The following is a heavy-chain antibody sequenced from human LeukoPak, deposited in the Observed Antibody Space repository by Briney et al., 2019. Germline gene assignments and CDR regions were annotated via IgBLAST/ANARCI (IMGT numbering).Heavy chain of an antibody. CDR3: AVGTVIFNY. CDR1: RFTFSSYS. Sequence: PGGSLRLSCAASRFTFSSYSMNWVRQAPGKGLEWVSYISSSSSTIYYADSVKGRFTISRDNAKNSLYLQMDSLRAEDTAVYYCAVGTVIFNYWGQGTLVTVSS. V-gene: IGHV3-48*01. D-gene: IGHD4-17*01. J-gene: IGHJ4*02. CDR2: ISSSSSTI.